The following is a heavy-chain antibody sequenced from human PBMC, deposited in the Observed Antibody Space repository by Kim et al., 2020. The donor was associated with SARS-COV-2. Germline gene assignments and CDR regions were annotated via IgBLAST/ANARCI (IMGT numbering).Heavy chain of an antibody. D-gene: IGHD3-22*01. CDR1: GYTFTKFP. CDR3: ARDADGSGCYMDFFDY. CDR2: INTNTGNP. Sequence: ASVKVSCKASGYTFTKFPLIWVRQAPGQGLEWMGWINTNTGNPTYAQGFAGRFVFSLDTSVSTAFLQLSGLEAEDTAVYYCARDADGSGCYMDFFDYWGQ. V-gene: IGHV7-4-1*02. J-gene: IGHJ4*02.